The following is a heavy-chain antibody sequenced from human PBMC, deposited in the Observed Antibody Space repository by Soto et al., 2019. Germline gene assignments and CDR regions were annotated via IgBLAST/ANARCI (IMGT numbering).Heavy chain of an antibody. CDR1: GFTFSDYA. Sequence: VQLVESGGGVVQPGRSLRLTCAAYGFTFSDYAMHWVRPAPGKGLEWVAVVSHDGRNTHYVDSVKGRFTISRDSSKNTVSLEMTSLRAEDTAVYYCAKGGRQWLVTSDFNYWGQGALVTVSS. J-gene: IGHJ4*02. D-gene: IGHD6-19*01. CDR3: AKGGRQWLVTSDFNY. V-gene: IGHV3-30*18. CDR2: VSHDGRNT.